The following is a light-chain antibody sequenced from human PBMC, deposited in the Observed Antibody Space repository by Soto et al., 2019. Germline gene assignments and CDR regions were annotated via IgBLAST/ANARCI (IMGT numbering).Light chain of an antibody. V-gene: IGLV1-40*01. CDR3: QSYDSSLSVNWV. CDR1: SSNIGAGYD. CDR2: GNS. Sequence: QTVVTQPPSVSGAPGQRVTISCTGSSSNIGAGYDVHWYQQLPGTAPKLLIYGNSNRPSGVPDRFSGSKSGTSASLAITGLQAEDEADYYGQSYDSSLSVNWVFGGGTKLTVL. J-gene: IGLJ3*02.